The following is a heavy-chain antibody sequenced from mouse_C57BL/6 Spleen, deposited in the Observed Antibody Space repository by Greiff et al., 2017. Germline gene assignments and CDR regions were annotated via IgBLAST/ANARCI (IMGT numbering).Heavy chain of an antibody. CDR1: GYTFTSYW. CDR3: ARKDYYSNYEAMDY. V-gene: IGHV1-64*01. Sequence: QVQLKESGAELVKPGASVKLSCKASGYTFTSYWMHWVKQRPGQGLEWIGMIHPNSGSTNYNEKFKSKATLTVDKSSSTAYMQLSSLTSEDSAVYYCARKDYYSNYEAMDYWGQGTSVTVSS. D-gene: IGHD2-5*01. J-gene: IGHJ4*01. CDR2: IHPNSGST.